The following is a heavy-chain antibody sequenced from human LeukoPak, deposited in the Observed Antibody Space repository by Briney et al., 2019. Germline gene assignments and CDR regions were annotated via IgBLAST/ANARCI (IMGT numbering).Heavy chain of an antibody. D-gene: IGHD3/OR15-3a*01. CDR3: AKNFSMMVF. Sequence: GGSLRLSCAASGFVFREDDMNWVRQAPGKGLEWVSGIRGYDGYTDYADSVKGRFTISRDNSRDTLFLEMNNLRIEDTAIYYCAKNFSMMVFWGPGTQVTVSS. J-gene: IGHJ4*02. V-gene: IGHV3-23*01. CDR2: IRGYDGYT. CDR1: GFVFREDD.